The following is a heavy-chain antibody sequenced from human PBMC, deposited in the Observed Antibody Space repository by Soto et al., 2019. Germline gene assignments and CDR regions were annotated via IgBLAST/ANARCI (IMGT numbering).Heavy chain of an antibody. CDR3: AKELGCSGGSCYLFDY. CDR1: GFTFSSYA. V-gene: IGHV3-23*01. J-gene: IGHJ4*02. D-gene: IGHD2-15*01. CDR2: ISGSGGST. Sequence: PGGSLRLSCAASGFTFSSYAMSWVRQAPGKGLEWVSAISGSGGSTYYADSVKGRFTISRDNSKNTLYLQMNSLRAEDTAVYYCAKELGCSGGSCYLFDYWGQGTLVTVSS.